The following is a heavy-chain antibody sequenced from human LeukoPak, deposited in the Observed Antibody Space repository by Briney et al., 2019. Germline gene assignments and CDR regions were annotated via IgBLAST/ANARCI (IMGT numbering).Heavy chain of an antibody. CDR3: ARAHKPYYYDSSGYFLFDY. D-gene: IGHD3-22*01. CDR2: ISAYNGNT. Sequence: ASVKVSCKASGYTFTSYGISWVRQAPGQGLEWMGWISAYNGNTNYAQKFQGRVTITADESTSTAYMELSSLRSEDTAVYYCARAHKPYYYDSSGYFLFDYWGQGTLVTVSS. CDR1: GYTFTSYG. J-gene: IGHJ4*02. V-gene: IGHV1-18*04.